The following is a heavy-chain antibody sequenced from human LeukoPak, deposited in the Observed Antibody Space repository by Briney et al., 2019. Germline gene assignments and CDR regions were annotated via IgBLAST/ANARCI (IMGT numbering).Heavy chain of an antibody. D-gene: IGHD6-13*01. J-gene: IGHJ4*02. CDR1: GFTFSSYA. CDR2: INSNGGST. V-gene: IGHV3-64*01. Sequence: PGGSLRLSCAASGFTFSSYAMHWVRQAPGKGLEYVSAINSNGGSTYYANSVKGRFTISRDNSKNTLYLQMGSLRAEDMAVYYCARGEAYSSSWHYFDYWGQGTLVTVSS. CDR3: ARGEAYSSSWHYFDY.